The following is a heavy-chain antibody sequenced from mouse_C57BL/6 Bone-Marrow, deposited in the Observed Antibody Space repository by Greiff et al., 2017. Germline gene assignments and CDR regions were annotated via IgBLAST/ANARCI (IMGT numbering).Heavy chain of an antibody. V-gene: IGHV14-4*01. J-gene: IGHJ3*01. CDR1: GFNIKDDY. Sequence: VHVKQSGAELVRPGASVKLSCTASGFNIKDDYMHWVKQRPEQGLEWIGWIDPENGDTAYASTFQGKATITADTSSNTAYLQLSSLTSEDTAVYYFTPDDYEGPWFAYWGQGTLVTVSA. CDR3: TPDDYEGPWFAY. CDR2: IDPENGDT. D-gene: IGHD2-4*01.